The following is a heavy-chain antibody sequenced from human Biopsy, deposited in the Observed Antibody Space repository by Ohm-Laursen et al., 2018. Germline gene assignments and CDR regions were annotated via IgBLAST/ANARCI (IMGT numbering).Heavy chain of an antibody. J-gene: IGHJ5*01. CDR3: VKQWGGNNFDS. Sequence: SLRLSCSASGFTFHTYAMNWVRQAPGKGLKWVAHIDVSDYNTYYADSVRGRFTISRDNSKQMVHLEINSLTADDTAVYYCVKQWGGNNFDSWGQGTLVTVSS. D-gene: IGHD3-16*01. V-gene: IGHV3-23*01. CDR2: IDVSDYNT. CDR1: GFTFHTYA.